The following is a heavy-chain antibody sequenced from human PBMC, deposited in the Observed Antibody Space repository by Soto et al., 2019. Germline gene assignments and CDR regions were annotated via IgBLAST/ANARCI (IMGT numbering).Heavy chain of an antibody. J-gene: IGHJ3*02. Sequence: ASVKVSCKASGYTFTSYDINWVRQATGQGLEWMGWMNPNSGNTGYAQKFQGRVTMTRNTSISTAYMELSSLRSEDTAVYYCARGLGDYYDYIWGSYRRRGAFAIWGQGTIVTVSS. CDR1: GYTFTSYD. D-gene: IGHD3-16*02. CDR3: ARGLGDYYDYIWGSYRRRGAFAI. V-gene: IGHV1-8*01. CDR2: MNPNSGNT.